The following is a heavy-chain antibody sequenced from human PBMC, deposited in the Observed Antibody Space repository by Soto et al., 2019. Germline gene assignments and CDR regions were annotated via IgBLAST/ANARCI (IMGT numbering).Heavy chain of an antibody. J-gene: IGHJ4*02. CDR1: GFTFSSYW. V-gene: IGHV3-7*01. D-gene: IGHD6-19*01. CDR2: IKQDGSEK. Sequence: AGGSLRLSCAVSGFTFSSYWMSWVRQAPGKGLEWVANIKQDGSEKNYVDSVKGRFTISRDNAKNSLYLQMNSLRAEDTAVYYCARAQTSGWYVSNWGQGTLVTVSS. CDR3: ARAQTSGWYVSN.